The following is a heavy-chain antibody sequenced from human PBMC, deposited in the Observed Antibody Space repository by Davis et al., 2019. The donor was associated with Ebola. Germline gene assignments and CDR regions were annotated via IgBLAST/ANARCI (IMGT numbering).Heavy chain of an antibody. CDR1: GYTFTSYA. D-gene: IGHD3-22*01. CDR2: INAGNGNT. J-gene: IGHJ6*02. CDR3: ARDTGDSSGYYSSFIYGMDV. V-gene: IGHV1-3*01. Sequence: ASVKVSCKASGYTFTSYAMHWVRQAPGQRLEWMGWINAGNGNTKYSQKFQGRVTITRDTFASTAYMELSSLRSEDTAVYYCARDTGDSSGYYSSFIYGMDVWGQGTTVTVSS.